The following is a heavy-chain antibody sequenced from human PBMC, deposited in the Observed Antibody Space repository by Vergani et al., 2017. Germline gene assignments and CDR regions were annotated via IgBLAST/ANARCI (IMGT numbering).Heavy chain of an antibody. D-gene: IGHD1-14*01. CDR2: IIPIFGTA. V-gene: IGHV1-69*06. J-gene: IGHJ4*02. CDR1: RGTFRLSA. CDR3: ARGLTSDY. Sequence: QVQLVQSGAEVKKPGSSLHVSCHASRGTFRLSAISWLPQSPGPGLACFGGIIPIFGTANYAQKFQGRVTMTRDTSTSTVYMELSSLRSEDTAVYYCARGLTSDYWGQGTLVTVSS.